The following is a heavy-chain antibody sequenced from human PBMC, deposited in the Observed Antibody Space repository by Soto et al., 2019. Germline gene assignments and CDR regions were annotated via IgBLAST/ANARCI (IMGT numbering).Heavy chain of an antibody. CDR3: AKELGTNLYTFDY. J-gene: IGHJ4*02. V-gene: IGHV3-30*18. Sequence: PGGSLRLSCAASGFTFSSYGMHWVRQVPGKGLEWVAVISYDGSNKYYADSVKGRFTISGDNSKNTLYLQMNSLRAEDTAVYYCAKELGTNLYTFDYWGQGTLVTVSS. CDR1: GFTFSSYG. CDR2: ISYDGSNK. D-gene: IGHD3-10*01.